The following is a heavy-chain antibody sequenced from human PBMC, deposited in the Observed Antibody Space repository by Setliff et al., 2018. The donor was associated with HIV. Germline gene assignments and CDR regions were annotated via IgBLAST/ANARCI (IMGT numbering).Heavy chain of an antibody. Sequence: GGSLRLSCAASGFSFNNAWMSWVRQAPGKGLEWVGRIQSKTDGGTTDYAAPVKGRFTISRDDSRKTLYLQMNSLRTEDTAVYYCTRNNVAWYQPLGYFDLWGRGNQVTVSS. V-gene: IGHV3-15*01. CDR2: IQSKTDGGTT. CDR3: TRNNVAWYQPLGYFDL. CDR1: GFSFNNAW. J-gene: IGHJ2*01. D-gene: IGHD2-2*01.